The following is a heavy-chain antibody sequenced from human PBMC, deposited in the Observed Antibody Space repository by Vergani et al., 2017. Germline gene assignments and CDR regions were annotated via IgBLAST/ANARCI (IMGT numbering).Heavy chain of an antibody. J-gene: IGHJ4*02. CDR1: GYTFTSYG. D-gene: IGHD3-10*01. V-gene: IGHV1-18*01. Sequence: QVQLVQSGAEVKKPGASVKVSCKASGYTFTSYGISWVRQAPGQGLEWMGWISAYNGGTNYAQKFQGRVTMTRDTSISTAYMELSRLRSDDTAVYYCARSHPLWFGELLSDYWGQGTLVTVSS. CDR3: ARSHPLWFGELLSDY. CDR2: ISAYNGGT.